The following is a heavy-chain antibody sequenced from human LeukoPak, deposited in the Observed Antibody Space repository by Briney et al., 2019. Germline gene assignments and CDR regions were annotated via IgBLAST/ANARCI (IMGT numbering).Heavy chain of an antibody. CDR3: ARRYCSGGSCYSDNWFDP. V-gene: IGHV4-30-2*01. CDR1: GGSISSGGYS. J-gene: IGHJ5*02. CDR2: IYHSGST. D-gene: IGHD2-15*01. Sequence: SETLSLTCAVSGGSISSGGYSWSWIRQPPGKGLEWIGYIYHSGSTYYNPSLKSRVTISVDTSKNQFSLKLSSVTAADTAVYHCARRYCSGGSCYSDNWFDPWGQGTLVTVSS.